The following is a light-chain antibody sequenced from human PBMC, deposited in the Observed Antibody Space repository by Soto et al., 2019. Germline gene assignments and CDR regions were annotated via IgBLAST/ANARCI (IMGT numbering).Light chain of an antibody. CDR2: GNS. J-gene: IGLJ1*01. CDR1: SSNIGAGYD. Sequence: QSFLTQQPSVSGAPGQRVTISCTGSSSNIGAGYDVNWYQQLPGTAPKFLIYGNSNRPSGVPDRFSGSKSGTSASLAITGLQAEDEADYYCQSYDSSLSGYVFGTGTKVTVL. CDR3: QSYDSSLSGYV. V-gene: IGLV1-40*01.